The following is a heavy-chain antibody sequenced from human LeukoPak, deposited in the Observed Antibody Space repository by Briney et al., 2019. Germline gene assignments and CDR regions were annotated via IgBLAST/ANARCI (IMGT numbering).Heavy chain of an antibody. Sequence: GGSLRLSCAASGFTFSAYEMSWVRQAPGKGLEWVSYIGSSGSTVYYADSVKGRFTISRDNAKNSLYMQMESLRDEDTAIYYCARDTLEYSNSPDALDIWGQGTMVTVSS. CDR1: GFTFSAYE. CDR3: ARDTLEYSNSPDALDI. J-gene: IGHJ3*02. D-gene: IGHD4-23*01. V-gene: IGHV3-48*03. CDR2: IGSSGSTV.